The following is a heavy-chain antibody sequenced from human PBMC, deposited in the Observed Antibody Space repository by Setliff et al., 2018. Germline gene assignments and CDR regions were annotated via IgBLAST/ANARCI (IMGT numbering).Heavy chain of an antibody. CDR2: IYYSGST. D-gene: IGHD3-3*01. CDR1: GGSISSSSYY. V-gene: IGHV4-39*01. CDR3: ARRPLYHYDFWSNWFDP. J-gene: IGHJ5*02. Sequence: SETLSLTCTVSGGSISSSSYYWGWIRQPPGKGLEWIGSIYYSGSTYYNPSLKSRVTISVDTSKDQFSLKLSSVTAADTAVYYCARRPLYHYDFWSNWFDPWGQGTLVTVSS.